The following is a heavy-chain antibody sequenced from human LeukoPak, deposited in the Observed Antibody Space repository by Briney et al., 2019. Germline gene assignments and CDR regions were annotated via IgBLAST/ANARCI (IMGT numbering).Heavy chain of an antibody. CDR3: ARHYCSSTSCFYNWFDP. CDR1: GGSISSYY. J-gene: IGHJ5*02. Sequence: PSETLSLTCTVSGGSISSYYWSWIRQSPGKGLEWTGYIYYSGSTNYNPSLKSRVTISVDTSKNQFSLKLSSVTAADTAVYYCARHYCSSTSCFYNWFDPWGQGTLVTVSS. CDR2: IYYSGST. V-gene: IGHV4-59*08. D-gene: IGHD2-2*01.